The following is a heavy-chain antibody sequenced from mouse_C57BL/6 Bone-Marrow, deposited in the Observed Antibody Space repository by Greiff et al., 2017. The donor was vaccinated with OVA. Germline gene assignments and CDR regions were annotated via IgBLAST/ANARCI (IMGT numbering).Heavy chain of an antibody. CDR3: ASIYYDSSWFAY. CDR1: DYTFTSYW. D-gene: IGHD2-4*01. J-gene: IGHJ3*01. CDR2: IHPNSGST. V-gene: IGHV1-64*01. Sequence: VQLQQPGAELVKPGASVKLSCKASDYTFTSYWMHWVKQRPGQGLEWIGMIHPNSGSTNYNEKFKSKATLTVDKSSSTAYMQLSSLTSEDSAVYYCASIYYDSSWFAYWGQGTLVTVSA.